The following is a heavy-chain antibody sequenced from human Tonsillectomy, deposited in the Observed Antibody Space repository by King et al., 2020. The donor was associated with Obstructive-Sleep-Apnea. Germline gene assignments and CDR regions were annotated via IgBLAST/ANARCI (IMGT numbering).Heavy chain of an antibody. CDR2: IIPILGRA. Sequence: VQLVQSGGEVKKPGSSVKVSCKTSGGTFSTYAITWVRQAAGQGLEWMGRIIPILGRANYAQKFQGRVTITADKSTGTAYMELSSLRSEDTAVYFCATNGRYCGSITCYQVSRFYGVEVWGQGTTVTVSS. J-gene: IGHJ6*02. V-gene: IGHV1-69*09. CDR1: GGTFSTYA. CDR3: ATNGRYCGSITCYQVSRFYGVEV. D-gene: IGHD2-2*01.